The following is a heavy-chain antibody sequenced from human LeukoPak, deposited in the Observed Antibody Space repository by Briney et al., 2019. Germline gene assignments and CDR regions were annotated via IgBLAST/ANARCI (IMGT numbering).Heavy chain of an antibody. CDR1: GYTFTNYG. J-gene: IGHJ1*01. CDR2: ISGYNGNT. CDR3: ALSVYVEKYFQH. Sequence: ASVKVSCKASGYTFTNYGITWVRQAPGQGLEWMGWISGYNGNTKYAQKFQGRVTMTTDTSTSTVYMDLRSLRSEDTAVYYCALSVYVEKYFQHWGQGTLVTVSS. V-gene: IGHV1-18*01. D-gene: IGHD5/OR15-5a*01.